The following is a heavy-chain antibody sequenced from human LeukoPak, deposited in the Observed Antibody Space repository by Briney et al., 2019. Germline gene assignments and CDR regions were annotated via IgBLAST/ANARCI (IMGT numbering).Heavy chain of an antibody. CDR1: GFTFSNYA. J-gene: IGHJ4*02. V-gene: IGHV3-23*01. CDR2: ISSDGGT. Sequence: GGSLRLSCAASGFTFSNYAMSWVRQAPGKGLEWVSGISSDGGTFYPDSVKGRFTISRDNSKNTLYLQMNSLRAGDTAVYYCAKAMGATLFDYWGQGTLVTVSS. D-gene: IGHD1-26*01. CDR3: AKAMGATLFDY.